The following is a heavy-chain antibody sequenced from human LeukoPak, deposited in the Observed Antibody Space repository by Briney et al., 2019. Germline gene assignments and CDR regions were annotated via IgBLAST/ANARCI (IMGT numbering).Heavy chain of an antibody. J-gene: IGHJ4*02. V-gene: IGHV3-74*01. CDR3: ARVTEAPYYFDY. CDR1: GFTFSTHW. Sequence: GGSLRLSCAASGFTFSTHWMHWARQAPGKGLEWVSRMNSDGSSSSYADSVKGRFTISRDNAKNSLYLQMNSLRAEDTAVYYCARVTEAPYYFDYWGQGTLVTVCS. CDR2: MNSDGSSS.